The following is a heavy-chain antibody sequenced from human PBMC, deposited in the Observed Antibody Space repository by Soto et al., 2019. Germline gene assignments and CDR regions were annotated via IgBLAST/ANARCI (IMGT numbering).Heavy chain of an antibody. CDR2: LGATGDST. Sequence: GGSLSLSCAASGFTFTYSAMSWVLQAPGKGLEWVSALGATGDSTYYADSVKGRFTISADNSRSTLFLQMNSLRAEDTAVYYWAKDQWIAGHGSCETWGQGTL. V-gene: IGHV3-23*01. CDR3: AKDQWIAGHGSCET. J-gene: IGHJ4*02. CDR1: GFTFTYSA. D-gene: IGHD2-15*01.